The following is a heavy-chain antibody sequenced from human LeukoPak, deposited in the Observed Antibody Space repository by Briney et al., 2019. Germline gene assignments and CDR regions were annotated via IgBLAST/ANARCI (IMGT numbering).Heavy chain of an antibody. CDR2: ISSSSSTI. CDR3: ARDSSDVRDDYGDF. CDR1: GFTFSSYS. Sequence: GGSLRLSCAASGFTFSSYSMNWVRQAPGKGLEWDSYISSSSSTIYYADSVKGRFTNSREHAKNSLYLQMNSLRDEDTAVYYCARDSSDVRDDYGDFWGQRTLVTVSS. D-gene: IGHD3-10*01. J-gene: IGHJ4*02. V-gene: IGHV3-48*02.